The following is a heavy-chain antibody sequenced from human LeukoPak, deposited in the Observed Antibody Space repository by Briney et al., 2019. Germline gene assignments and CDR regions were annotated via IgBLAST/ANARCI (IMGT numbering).Heavy chain of an antibody. Sequence: GGSLRLSCAASGFTFSSYSMNWVRQAPGKGLEWVSSISSSSSYIYYADSVKGRFTISRDNAKNSLYLQMNSLRAEDTAVYYCARVGAGQLNQPDYWGQGTLVTVSS. CDR2: ISSSSSYI. CDR3: ARVGAGQLNQPDY. J-gene: IGHJ4*02. CDR1: GFTFSSYS. V-gene: IGHV3-21*04. D-gene: IGHD6-13*01.